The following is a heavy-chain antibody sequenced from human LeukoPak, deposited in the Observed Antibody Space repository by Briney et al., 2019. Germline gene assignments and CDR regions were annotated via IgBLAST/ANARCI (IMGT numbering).Heavy chain of an antibody. Sequence: GGSQRLSCAASGFTFSSYDMSWAPQARGKGLEWVSAISGSGDSTYYADSVKGRFTITRDNSKNTMYLQMNSMRAEDTAMYYCAKGATMRVVGGDYWGQGTLVTVSS. D-gene: IGHD3-22*01. CDR2: ISGSGDST. V-gene: IGHV3-23*01. CDR1: GFTFSSYD. CDR3: AKGATMRVVGGDY. J-gene: IGHJ4*02.